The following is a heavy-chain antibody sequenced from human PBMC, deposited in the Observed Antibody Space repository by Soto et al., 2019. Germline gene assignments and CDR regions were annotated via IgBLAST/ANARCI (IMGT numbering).Heavy chain of an antibody. CDR2: ISSSSSYI. D-gene: IGHD3-3*02. J-gene: IGHJ2*01. V-gene: IGHV3-21*01. Sequence: KGLEWVSSISSSSSYIYYADSLKGRFTISRDNAKNSLYLQMNSLRAEDTAVYFFFQAEDGIRGAVPVSAFLLNRSSDL. CDR3: FQAEDGIRGAVPVSAFLLNRSSDL.